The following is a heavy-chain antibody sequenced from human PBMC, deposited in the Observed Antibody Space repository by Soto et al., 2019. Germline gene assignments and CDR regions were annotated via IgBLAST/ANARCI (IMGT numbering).Heavy chain of an antibody. V-gene: IGHV1-8*01. CDR1: GYTFTSYD. Sequence: ASVKVSCKASGYTFTSYDINWVRQATGQGLEWMGRMNPNSGNTGYAQKFQGRVTMTRNTSISTAYMELSSLRSEDTAVYYCARRRAAAGIVVDYWGQGTLVTVS. CDR3: ARRRAAAGIVVDY. CDR2: MNPNSGNT. D-gene: IGHD6-13*01. J-gene: IGHJ4*02.